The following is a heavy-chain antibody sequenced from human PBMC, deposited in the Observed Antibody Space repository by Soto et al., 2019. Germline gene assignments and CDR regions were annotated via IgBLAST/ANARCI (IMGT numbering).Heavy chain of an antibody. J-gene: IGHJ5*02. V-gene: IGHV4-59*01. CDR1: GGSISSYY. CDR2: IYYSGRT. Sequence: QVQLQESGPGLVKPSETLSLTCTVSGGSISSYYWSWIRQPPGKGLEWIGYIYYSGRTNYNPSLKSRVTISVDTSTNPFSLKLSSVTAADAAVYYCARGYCSSTSCYIWDNWFDPWGQGTLVTVSS. D-gene: IGHD2-2*02. CDR3: ARGYCSSTSCYIWDNWFDP.